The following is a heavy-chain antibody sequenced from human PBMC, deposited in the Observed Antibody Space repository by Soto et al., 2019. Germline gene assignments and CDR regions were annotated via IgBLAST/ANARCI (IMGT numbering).Heavy chain of an antibody. V-gene: IGHV3-30*18. D-gene: IGHD6-25*01. Sequence: PGGSLRLSCAASGFTFSSYGMHWVRQAPGKGLEWVAVITYDGSNKYYADSVKGRFTISRDNSKNTLYLQMNSLRAEDTAVYYCAKDLVETATTPQLYYYYYGMDVWGQGTTVTVSS. CDR3: AKDLVETATTPQLYYYYYGMDV. CDR1: GFTFSSYG. CDR2: ITYDGSNK. J-gene: IGHJ6*02.